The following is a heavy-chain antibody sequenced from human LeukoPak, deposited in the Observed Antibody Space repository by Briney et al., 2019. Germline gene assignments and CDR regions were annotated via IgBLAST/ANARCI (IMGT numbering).Heavy chain of an antibody. D-gene: IGHD3-10*01. J-gene: IGHJ5*02. CDR3: ARDEWFFLFGELSFYNWFDP. Sequence: ASVKVSCKASGYTFTGYYMHWVRQAPGQGLEWMGWINPNSGGTNYAQKFQGRVTMTRDTSISTAYMELSRLRSDDTAVYCCARDEWFFLFGELSFYNWFDPWGQGTLVTVSS. CDR2: INPNSGGT. V-gene: IGHV1-2*02. CDR1: GYTFTGYY.